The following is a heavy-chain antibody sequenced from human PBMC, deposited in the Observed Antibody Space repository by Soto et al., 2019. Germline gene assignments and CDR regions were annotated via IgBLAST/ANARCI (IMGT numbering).Heavy chain of an antibody. CDR3: ASGLWTFQH. Sequence: PGESLKISCAASGFTFSNYWMSWVRQAPGKGLEWVANIKQDGSEKYYVDSVKGRFTISRDNAKNSLYLQMNSLGAEDTAVYFCASGLWTFQHWGQGTLVTVSS. CDR2: IKQDGSEK. CDR1: GFTFSNYW. J-gene: IGHJ1*01. D-gene: IGHD3-10*01. V-gene: IGHV3-7*01.